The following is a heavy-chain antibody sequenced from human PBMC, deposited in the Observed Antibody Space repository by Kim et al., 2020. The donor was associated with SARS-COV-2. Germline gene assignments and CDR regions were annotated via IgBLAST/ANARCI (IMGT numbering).Heavy chain of an antibody. V-gene: IGHV3-33*01. CDR1: GFTFSSYG. CDR2: IWYDGSNK. Sequence: GGSLRLSCAASGFTFSSYGMHWVRQAPGKGLEWVAVIWYDGSNKYYADSVKGRFTISRDNSKNTLYLQMNSLRAEDTAVYYCARGQDVALQRGGFDYWGQGTLVTVSS. J-gene: IGHJ4*02. D-gene: IGHD2-15*01. CDR3: ARGQDVALQRGGFDY.